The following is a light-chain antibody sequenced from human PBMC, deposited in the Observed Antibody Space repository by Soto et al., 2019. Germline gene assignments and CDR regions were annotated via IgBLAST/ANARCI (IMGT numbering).Light chain of an antibody. V-gene: IGKV2-30*01. CDR3: MQGTHWPWT. CDR2: MIS. J-gene: IGKJ1*01. CDR1: QGLVYSDGNTY. Sequence: DVVMTQSPLSLPVTLGQPASISCRSTQGLVYSDGNTYLNWFHQRPGQSPRRLIYMISNRDSGVPDRFSGSGSGTYFTLTISRVEAEDVGFYYCMQGTHWPWTFGQGTKVEIK.